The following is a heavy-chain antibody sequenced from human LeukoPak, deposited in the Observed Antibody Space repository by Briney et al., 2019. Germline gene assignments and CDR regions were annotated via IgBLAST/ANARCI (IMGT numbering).Heavy chain of an antibody. CDR3: ARDNSWNDWWWFDP. CDR2: IYTSGST. V-gene: IGHV4-4*07. D-gene: IGHD1-20*01. Sequence: SETLSLTCTVSGGSISSYYWSWIRQPAGKGLEWIGRIYTSGSTTYNPSLKSRVTISVEKSKTQFSLKLSSVTAADTAVYYCARDNSWNDWWWFDPWGQGTLVTVSS. J-gene: IGHJ5*02. CDR1: GGSISSYY.